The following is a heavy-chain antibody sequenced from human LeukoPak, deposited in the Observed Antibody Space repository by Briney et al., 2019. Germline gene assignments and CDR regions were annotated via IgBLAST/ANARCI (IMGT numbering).Heavy chain of an antibody. CDR1: GFTFSSYS. Sequence: GGSLRLSCAASGFTFSSYSMNWVRQAPGKGLEWVSYISTTSSTIYYADSVKGRFTISRDSAKKSLNLQMNSLRAEDTAVYYCARVDCSSTSCWFGMDVWGQGTTVTVS. V-gene: IGHV3-48*01. D-gene: IGHD2-2*01. CDR3: ARVDCSSTSCWFGMDV. CDR2: ISTTSSTI. J-gene: IGHJ6*02.